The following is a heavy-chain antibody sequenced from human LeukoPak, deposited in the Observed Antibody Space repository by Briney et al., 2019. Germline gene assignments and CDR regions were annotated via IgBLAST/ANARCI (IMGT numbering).Heavy chain of an antibody. CDR2: IIPIFGTA. J-gene: IGHJ3*02. CDR3: AREGGVVPAAIVPAFDI. CDR1: GGTFSSYA. D-gene: IGHD2-2*02. Sequence: SVKVSCKASGGTFSSYAISWVRQAPGQGLEWMGGIIPIFGTANYAQKFQGRVTITADESTSTAYMELSSLRSEDTAVYYCAREGGVVPAAIVPAFDIWGQGTMVTVSS. V-gene: IGHV1-69*13.